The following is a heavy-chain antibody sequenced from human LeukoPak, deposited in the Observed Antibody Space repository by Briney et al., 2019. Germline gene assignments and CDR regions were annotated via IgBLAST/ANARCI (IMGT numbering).Heavy chain of an antibody. D-gene: IGHD7-27*01. V-gene: IGHV4-31*03. CDR1: GGSISSGGYY. J-gene: IGHJ4*02. CDR3: ARDWSAGDPDY. Sequence: TLSLTCTVSGGSISSGGYYWSWIRQHPGKGLEWIGYIYYSGSTYYNPSLKSRVTISVDTSKNQFSLKLSSVTAADTAVYYCARDWSAGDPDYWGQGTLVTVSS. CDR2: IYYSGST.